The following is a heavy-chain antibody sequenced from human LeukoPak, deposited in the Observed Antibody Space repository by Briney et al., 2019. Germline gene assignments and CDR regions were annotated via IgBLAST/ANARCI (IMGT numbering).Heavy chain of an antibody. CDR2: IYYSGST. CDR1: GGSISSYY. J-gene: IGHJ4*02. V-gene: IGHV4-59*01. D-gene: IGHD3-3*01. Sequence: PSETLSLTCTVSGGSISSYYWSWIRQPPGKGLEWIGYIYYSGSTNYNPSLKSRVTISVDTSKNQFSLKLSSVTAADTAVYYCARDHGPDDFWSGYFGYWGQGTLVTVSS. CDR3: ARDHGPDDFWSGYFGY.